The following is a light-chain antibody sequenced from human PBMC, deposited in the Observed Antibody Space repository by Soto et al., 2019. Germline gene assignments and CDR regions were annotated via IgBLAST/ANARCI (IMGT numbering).Light chain of an antibody. J-gene: IGKJ1*01. CDR1: QSVTTN. CDR2: GAS. V-gene: IGKV3-15*01. CDR3: QQYNNWPPWS. Sequence: EVVLTQSLGTLSVSTGERATXSCRASQSVTTNMAWYQQKPGQAPRLLIYGASTRATGIPARFSGTGSGTDFTLTISSLQSEDFAVYYCQQYNNWPPWSFGQGTKVDIK.